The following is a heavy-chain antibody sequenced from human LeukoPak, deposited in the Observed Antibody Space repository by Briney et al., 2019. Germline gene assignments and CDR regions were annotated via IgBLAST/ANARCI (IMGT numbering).Heavy chain of an antibody. D-gene: IGHD5-18*01. CDR2: IKQDGSEK. V-gene: IGHV3-7*03. Sequence: GGSLRLSCAASGFTFSSYWMSWVRQAPGKGLEWVANIKQDGSEKYYVDSVKGRFTISRDNAKNSLYLQMNSLRAEDTAVYYCARGGFELYSYGRYYFDYWGQGTLVTVSS. CDR3: ARGGFELYSYGRYYFDY. CDR1: GFTFSSYW. J-gene: IGHJ4*02.